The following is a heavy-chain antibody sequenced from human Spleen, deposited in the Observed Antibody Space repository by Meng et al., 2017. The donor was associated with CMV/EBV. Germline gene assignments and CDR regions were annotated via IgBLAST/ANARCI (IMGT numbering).Heavy chain of an antibody. J-gene: IGHJ3*02. V-gene: IGHV1-2*02. CDR3: ARIQFLETANDAFDI. CDR2: INPNPNSGGT. CDR1: GYTFIGYY. Sequence: GESLKISCQGSGYTFIGYYIHWVRQAPGQGLEWMGWINPNPNSGGTKYAQKFQGRVTMTSDTSISTAYMELSRLRSDDTAVYYCARIQFLETANDAFDIWGQGTMVTVSS.